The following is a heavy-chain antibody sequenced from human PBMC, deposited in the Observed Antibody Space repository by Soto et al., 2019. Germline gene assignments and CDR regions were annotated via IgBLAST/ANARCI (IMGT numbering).Heavy chain of an antibody. Sequence: KPSETLSLTCAVYGGSFSGHYWRWIRQPPGKGLEWIGEINHSGSTNYNPSLKSRVTISVDTSKNQFSLKLSSVTAADTAVYYCAREGEEELGFYYYYYYMDVWGKGTTVTAP. V-gene: IGHV4-34*01. CDR3: AREGEEELGFYYYYYYMDV. J-gene: IGHJ6*03. CDR2: INHSGST. D-gene: IGHD7-27*01. CDR1: GGSFSGHY.